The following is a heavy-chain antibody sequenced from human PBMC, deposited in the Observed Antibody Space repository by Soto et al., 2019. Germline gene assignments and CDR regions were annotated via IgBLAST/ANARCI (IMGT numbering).Heavy chain of an antibody. D-gene: IGHD7-27*01. CDR1: GFTFSSFV. V-gene: IGHV3-23*01. CDR3: VRRAIAATTNWGAFDV. CDR2: VSPGGDVS. J-gene: IGHJ3*01. Sequence: PGGSLRLSCAACGFTFSSFVMDLGREGAGRGLEWVSTVSPGGDVSHYTDSVKGRFTISRDNSRRTLHLQMDSLRAEDAAVYFCVRRAIAATTNWGAFDVWGQGTVVTVSS.